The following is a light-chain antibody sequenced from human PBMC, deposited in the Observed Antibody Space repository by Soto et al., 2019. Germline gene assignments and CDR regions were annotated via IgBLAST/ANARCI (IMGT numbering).Light chain of an antibody. V-gene: IGKV1-39*01. CDR2: AES. CDR1: QSISSY. CDR3: QQSYSTPLT. J-gene: IGKJ4*01. Sequence: DIQMTQSPSSLSASVGDRVTITCRASQSISSYLNWYQQKPGKAPKLLIYAESSLQSGVPSRFSGSGSGTDFTLTISSLQPEDFATYYCQQSYSTPLTFGGGTEVEIK.